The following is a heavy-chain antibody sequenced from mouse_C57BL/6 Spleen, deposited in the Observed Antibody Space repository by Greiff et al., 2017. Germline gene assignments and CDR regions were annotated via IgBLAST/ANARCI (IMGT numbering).Heavy chain of an antibody. V-gene: IGHV14-2*01. CDR2: IDPEDGET. CDR3: ARYYGSSYVNWYFDV. J-gene: IGHJ1*03. D-gene: IGHD1-1*01. CDR1: GFNIKDYY. Sequence: VQLKQSGAELVKPGASVKLSCTASGFNIKDYYMHWVKQRTEQGLEWIGRIDPEDGETKYAPQFQGKATITADTSSNTAYLQLSSLTSEDTAVYYCARYYGSSYVNWYFDVWGTGTTVTVSS.